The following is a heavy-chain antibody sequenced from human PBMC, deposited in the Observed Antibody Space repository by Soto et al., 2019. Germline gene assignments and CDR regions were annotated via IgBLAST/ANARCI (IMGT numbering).Heavy chain of an antibody. CDR1: GYRFTAYA. Sequence: QVHLVQSGAEERKPGASVRVSCETSGYRFTAYAIHWVRQAPGQGPEWMGWIKAANGDTRYAQNFQTRLTITTDTSASTAYMDLSSLRFEDTAVYYCARSAISPSGGLIGPFDFWGQGNLVAVSS. CDR3: ARSAISPSGGLIGPFDF. D-gene: IGHD3-16*02. V-gene: IGHV1-3*05. J-gene: IGHJ4*02. CDR2: IKAANGDT.